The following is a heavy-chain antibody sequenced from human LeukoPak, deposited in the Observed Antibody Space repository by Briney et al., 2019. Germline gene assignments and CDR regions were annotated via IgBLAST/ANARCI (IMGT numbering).Heavy chain of an antibody. V-gene: IGHV4-59*01. D-gene: IGHD3-3*01. Sequence: PETLSLTCTVSGGSISGYYWSWIRQPPGKGLEWSGYIYYSGSTNYNPSLKSRVTISVDTSKNQFSLKLSSVTAADTAVYYCARATPGFNYDFWSGYYTYFDYWGQGSLVTVSS. CDR3: ARATPGFNYDFWSGYYTYFDY. CDR2: IYYSGST. CDR1: GGSISGYY. J-gene: IGHJ4*02.